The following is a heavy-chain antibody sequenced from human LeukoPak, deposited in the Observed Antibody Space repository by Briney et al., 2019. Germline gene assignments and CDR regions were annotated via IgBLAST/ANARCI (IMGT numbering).Heavy chain of an antibody. CDR3: ARGRRDGYNFMDAFDI. Sequence: GGSLRLSCAASGFTFSSYAMHWVRQAPGKGLEWVAVISYDGSNKYYADSVKGRFTISRDNSKNTLYLQMNSLRAEDTAVYYCARGRRDGYNFMDAFDIWGQGTMVTVSS. V-gene: IGHV3-30*04. CDR2: ISYDGSNK. CDR1: GFTFSSYA. J-gene: IGHJ3*02. D-gene: IGHD5-24*01.